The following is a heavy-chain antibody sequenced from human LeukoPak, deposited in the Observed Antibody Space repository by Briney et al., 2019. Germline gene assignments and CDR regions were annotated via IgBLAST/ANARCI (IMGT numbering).Heavy chain of an antibody. V-gene: IGHV4-59*08. CDR3: ARRQRFLNYFDY. CDR2: IYYSGST. J-gene: IGHJ4*02. CDR1: GGSISSYY. D-gene: IGHD3-10*01. Sequence: PSETLSLTCTVSGGSISSYYWSRIRQPPGKGLEWIGYIYYSGSTNYNPSLKSRVTISVDTSKNQFSLKLNSVTAADTAVYYCARRQRFLNYFDYWGQGTLVTVSS.